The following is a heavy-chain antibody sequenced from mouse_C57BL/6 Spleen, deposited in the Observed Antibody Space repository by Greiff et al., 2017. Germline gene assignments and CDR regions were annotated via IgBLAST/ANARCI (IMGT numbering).Heavy chain of an antibody. CDR1: GYTFTSYW. CDR2: IYPSDSET. Sequence: QVQLQQPGAELVRPGSSVKLSCKASGYTFTSYWMDWVKQRPGQGLEWIGNIYPSDSETHYNQKFKDKATLTVDKSSSTAYMQLSSLTSEDSAVYYCARGLDYAKDYWGQGTSVTVSS. V-gene: IGHV1-61*01. J-gene: IGHJ4*01. CDR3: ARGLDYAKDY.